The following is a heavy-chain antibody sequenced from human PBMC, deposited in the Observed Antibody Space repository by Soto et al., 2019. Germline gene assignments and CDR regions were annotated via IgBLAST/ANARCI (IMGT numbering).Heavy chain of an antibody. V-gene: IGHV4-31*03. CDR1: GGSISSGGYY. J-gene: IGHJ6*02. CDR2: IYYSGST. D-gene: IGHD3-10*01. Sequence: SETLSLTCTVSGGSISSGGYYWSWIRQHPGKGLEWIGYIYYSGSTYYNPSLKSRVTISVDTSKNQFSLKLSSVTAADTAVYYCARDGAFRYGSSYYRMDVWGQGTTVT. CDR3: ARDGAFRYGSSYYRMDV.